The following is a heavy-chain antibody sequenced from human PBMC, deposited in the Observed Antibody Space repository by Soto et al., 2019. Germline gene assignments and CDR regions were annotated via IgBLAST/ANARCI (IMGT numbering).Heavy chain of an antibody. J-gene: IGHJ3*01. CDR1: GFTFDDYA. CDR2: ISWNTYTI. CDR3: AKDRVRGRFGESSFDV. Sequence: EVQLVESGGGLVQPGRSLRLSCAASGFTFDDYAMHWVRQAPGKGLEWVSGISWNTYTIDYADSVKGRFTISRDNAKNSLYLQMNSLRAEYTALYYCAKDRVRGRFGESSFDVWGQGTMVTVSS. D-gene: IGHD3-10*01. V-gene: IGHV3-9*01.